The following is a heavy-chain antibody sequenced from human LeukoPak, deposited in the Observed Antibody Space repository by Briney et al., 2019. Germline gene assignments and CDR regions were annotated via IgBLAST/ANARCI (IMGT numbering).Heavy chain of an antibody. CDR1: GYSFTSYW. Sequence: GESLKLSCKGSGYSFTSYWISWVRQMPGKALEWMGRIDPSDSYTNYSPSFQGHVTISADKSISTAYLQWSSLKASDTAMYYCAAAYGGDAFDIWGQGTMVTVSS. V-gene: IGHV5-10-1*01. CDR2: IDPSDSYT. J-gene: IGHJ3*02. D-gene: IGHD4-23*01. CDR3: AAAYGGDAFDI.